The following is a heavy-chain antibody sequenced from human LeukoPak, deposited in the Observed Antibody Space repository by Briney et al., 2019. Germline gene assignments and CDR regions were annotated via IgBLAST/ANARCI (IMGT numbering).Heavy chain of an antibody. V-gene: IGHV3-48*01. CDR3: ARDGGYRGYDADC. CDR2: ISDSGAM. Sequence: GGSLRLSCAASGFTFSTYSMKWVRQTPGKGLEWVSYISDSGAMYYADSVRGRFTISRENAQNSLFLQMNSLRAEDTAVYYCARDGGYRGYDADCWGQGTLVTVSS. D-gene: IGHD5-12*01. J-gene: IGHJ4*02. CDR1: GFTFSTYS.